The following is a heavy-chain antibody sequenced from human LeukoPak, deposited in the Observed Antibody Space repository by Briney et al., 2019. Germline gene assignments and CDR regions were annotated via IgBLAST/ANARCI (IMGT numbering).Heavy chain of an antibody. D-gene: IGHD1-26*01. J-gene: IGHJ4*02. CDR1: GYTFTSYA. V-gene: IGHV1-8*02. Sequence: ASVKVSCKASGYTFTSYAMHWVRQATGQGLEWMGWMNPNSGNTGYAQKFQGRVTMTRNTSISTAYMELSSLRSEDTAVYYCARRGATTKGPDYWGQGTLVTVSS. CDR3: ARRGATTKGPDY. CDR2: MNPNSGNT.